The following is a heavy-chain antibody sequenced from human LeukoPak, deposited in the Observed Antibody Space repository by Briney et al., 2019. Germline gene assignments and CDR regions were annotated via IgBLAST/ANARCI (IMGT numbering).Heavy chain of an antibody. CDR3: ARGRYQLLSYKNWFDP. D-gene: IGHD2-2*01. CDR2: IYYSGST. CDR1: GGSISSYY. J-gene: IGHJ5*02. V-gene: IGHV4-59*06. Sequence: PSETLSLTCTVSGGSISSYYWSWIRQHPGKGLEWIGYIYYSGSTYYNPSLKSRVTISVDTSKNQFSLKLSSVTAADTAVYYCARGRYQLLSYKNWFDPWGQGTLVTVSS.